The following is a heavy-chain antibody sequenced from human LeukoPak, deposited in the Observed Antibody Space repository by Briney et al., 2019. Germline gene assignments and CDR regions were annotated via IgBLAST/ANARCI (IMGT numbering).Heavy chain of an antibody. CDR3: AKDLSGCESSGYYRGIDP. CDR1: GFIFSNNG. J-gene: IGHJ5*02. CDR2: IRNDGSSE. Sequence: GGSLRLSCAAPGFIFSNNGMHWVRQAPGKGLEWVAYIRNDGSSEYYADSVKGRFTISRDNSRNALYLEMNSLRAEDTAVYYCAKDLSGCESSGYYRGIDPWGQGTLVTVSS. D-gene: IGHD3-22*01. V-gene: IGHV3-30*02.